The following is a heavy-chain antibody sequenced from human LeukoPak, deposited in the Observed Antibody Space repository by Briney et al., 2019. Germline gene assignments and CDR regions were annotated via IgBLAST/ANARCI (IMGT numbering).Heavy chain of an antibody. CDR1: GGSISSSSYY. D-gene: IGHD1-26*01. CDR2: IYYSGST. V-gene: IGHV4-39*01. CDR3: ARVQEGCGSCLDY. J-gene: IGHJ4*02. Sequence: PSETLSLTCTVSGGSISSSSYYWGWIRQPPGKGLEWIGSIYYSGSTYYNPSLKSRVTISVDTSKNQFSLKLSSVTAADTAVYYCARVQEGCGSCLDYWGQGTLVTVSS.